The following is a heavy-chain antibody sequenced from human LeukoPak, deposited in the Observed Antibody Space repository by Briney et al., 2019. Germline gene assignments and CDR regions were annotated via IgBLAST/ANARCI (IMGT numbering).Heavy chain of an antibody. V-gene: IGHV3-30*02. CDR1: GFTFSSSG. CDR2: IRYGGSHK. CDR3: AKDRATMMGVIRTTPRGQFDY. D-gene: IGHD3-22*01. J-gene: IGHJ4*02. Sequence: GGSLRLPCAASGFTFSSSGMHWVRQAPGKGLEWVAFIRYGGSHKYYADSVKGRFTISRDNSKHTLFLQMNSLRAEDTALYYCAKDRATMMGVIRTTPRGQFDYWGQGTLVTVSS.